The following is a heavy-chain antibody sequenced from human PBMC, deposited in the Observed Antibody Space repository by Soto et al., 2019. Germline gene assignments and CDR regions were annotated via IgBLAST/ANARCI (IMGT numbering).Heavy chain of an antibody. V-gene: IGHV4-39*01. CDR2: IYYSGST. CDR3: ASQASPYYYYGMDV. CDR1: GGSISSSSYY. J-gene: IGHJ6*02. Sequence: SETLSLTCTVSGGSISSSSYYWGWIRQPPGKGLEWIGNIYYSGSTYYNPSLKSRVTISVDTSKNQFSLKLSSVTAADTAVYYSASQASPYYYYGMDVWGQGTTVTVSS.